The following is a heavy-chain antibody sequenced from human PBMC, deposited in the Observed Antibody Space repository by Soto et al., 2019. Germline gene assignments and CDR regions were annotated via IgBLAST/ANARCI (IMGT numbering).Heavy chain of an antibody. D-gene: IGHD2-15*01. J-gene: IGHJ3*02. CDR1: GGSISSYY. CDR2: IYYSGST. CDR3: ARLLVVAATRLYAFDI. Sequence: QVQLQESGPGLVKPSETLSLTCTVSGGSISSYYWSWIRQPPGKGLEWIGYIYYSGSTNYNPSLNSRVTISVDTSKNQCALKLSSVTAADTAVYYCARLLVVAATRLYAFDIWGQGTMVTVAS. V-gene: IGHV4-59*08.